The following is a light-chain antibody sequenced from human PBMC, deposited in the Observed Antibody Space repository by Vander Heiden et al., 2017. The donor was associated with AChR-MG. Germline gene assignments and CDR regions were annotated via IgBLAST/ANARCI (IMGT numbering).Light chain of an antibody. Sequence: QSVLTQPPSASGTPGQMVAISCSGSSSHIGTNYVSWYQQLPGTAPKLLIYNNDERPSGVPDRYSGSKSGTSASLAISGLRSEDEADYHCAVWDDSLSAWVFGGGTKLTVL. CDR3: AVWDDSLSAWV. CDR1: SSHIGTNY. CDR2: NND. V-gene: IGLV1-47*02. J-gene: IGLJ3*02.